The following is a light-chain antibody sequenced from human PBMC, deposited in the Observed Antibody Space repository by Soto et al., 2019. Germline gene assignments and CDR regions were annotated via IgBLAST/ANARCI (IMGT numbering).Light chain of an antibody. CDR1: QSVSSN. CDR3: QQYNNWPQT. CDR2: GAS. J-gene: IGKJ1*01. Sequence: EIVMTQSPATLSVSPGERATLSCRASQSVSSNLAWYQQKPGQAPRLLIYGASTRATGIPARCSGSGSGTEFTLTIRSLQSEDFAVCYCQQYNNWPQTFGQGTKVEI. V-gene: IGKV3-15*01.